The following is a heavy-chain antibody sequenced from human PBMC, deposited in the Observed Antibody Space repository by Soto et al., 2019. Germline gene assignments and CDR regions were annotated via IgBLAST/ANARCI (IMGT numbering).Heavy chain of an antibody. CDR1: GGSISNGGYY. V-gene: IGHV4-61*08. Sequence: SETLSLTCTVSGGSISNGGYYWSWIRQHPGKGLEWIGYIHYSGSTNYNRSLMSRVTISVDSSKNQFSLNLNSVTAADTAVYYCARDRSTWGNYYGMDVWGQGTTVTVSS. CDR2: IHYSGST. J-gene: IGHJ6*02. CDR3: ARDRSTWGNYYGMDV. D-gene: IGHD7-27*01.